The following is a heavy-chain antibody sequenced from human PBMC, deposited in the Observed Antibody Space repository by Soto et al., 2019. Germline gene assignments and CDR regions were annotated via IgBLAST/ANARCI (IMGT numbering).Heavy chain of an antibody. V-gene: IGHV4-30-4*01. J-gene: IGHJ6*02. D-gene: IGHD3-3*02. CDR3: ARGIRAYYGMDV. CDR1: GGSISSGDYH. CDR2: IYYSGST. Sequence: QVQLQESGPGLVKPSQTLSLTCTVSGGSISSGDYHWSWIRQPPGKGLEWIGYIYYSGSTYYNPSLKSRVTISVDTSKNQFALKLSSVTAADTAVYYCARGIRAYYGMDVWGQGTTVTVSS.